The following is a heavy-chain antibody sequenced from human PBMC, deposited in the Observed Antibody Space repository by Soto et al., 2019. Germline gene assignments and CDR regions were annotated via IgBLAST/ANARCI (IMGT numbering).Heavy chain of an antibody. CDR2: IYYSGNT. CDR1: GGSISSGYYY. CDR3: AREIITMVRGVKHDYYYYGMDV. D-gene: IGHD3-10*01. Sequence: SETLSITCSVSGGSISSGYYYWSWIRQPPGKGLEWIGNIYYSGNTYYNPSLKSRLIISIDTSKNQFSLKVGSVTAADTAVYYCAREIITMVRGVKHDYYYYGMDVWGQGTTVTVSS. J-gene: IGHJ6*02. V-gene: IGHV4-30-4*01.